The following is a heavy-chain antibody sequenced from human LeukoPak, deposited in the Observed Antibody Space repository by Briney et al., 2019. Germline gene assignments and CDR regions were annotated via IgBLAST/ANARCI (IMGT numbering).Heavy chain of an antibody. V-gene: IGHV3-21*01. CDR2: ISSSSNYI. CDR1: GFTFSSYS. J-gene: IGHJ6*02. Sequence: PGGSLRLSCAASGFTFSSYSMNWVRQAPGKGLEWVSSISSSSNYIYYADSVKGRFTISRDNAKNSLYLQMNSLRAEDTAVYYCARGDSSGYYSYGMDVWGQGTTVTVSS. CDR3: ARGDSSGYYSYGMDV. D-gene: IGHD3-22*01.